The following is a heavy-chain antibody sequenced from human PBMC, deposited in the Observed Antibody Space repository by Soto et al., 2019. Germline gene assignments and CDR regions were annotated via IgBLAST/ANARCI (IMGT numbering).Heavy chain of an antibody. Sequence: QFNLRESGPGLVKPSGPLSPTCAAPGASTSGINGWGWVRRPPGKGLEWIGEIYHSGGTNYNPSLKSRVTISVDKSKNQFSLKLSSVTAADTAVYYCAGVAGVVTAGGYFDYWGQGTLVTVSS. CDR1: GASTSGING. CDR3: AGVAGVVTAGGYFDY. CDR2: IYHSGGT. V-gene: IGHV4-4*02. D-gene: IGHD6-13*01. J-gene: IGHJ4*02.